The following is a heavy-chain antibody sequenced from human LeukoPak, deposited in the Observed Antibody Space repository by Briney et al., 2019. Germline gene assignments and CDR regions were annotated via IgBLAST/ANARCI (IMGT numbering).Heavy chain of an antibody. J-gene: IGHJ4*02. CDR2: ISCYSNKV. V-gene: IGHV3-21*01. CDR1: GFTLSSYA. D-gene: IGHD3-10*01. CDR3: ARVAGYYGSGSYYS. Sequence: PGGSLRLSCAASGFTLSSYAMNWVRQAPGKGLEGVSFISCYSNKVSYADLVKGRFAISRDNAKNSLYLQMNSLRAEDTAVYYCARVAGYYGSGSYYSWGQGTLVTVSS.